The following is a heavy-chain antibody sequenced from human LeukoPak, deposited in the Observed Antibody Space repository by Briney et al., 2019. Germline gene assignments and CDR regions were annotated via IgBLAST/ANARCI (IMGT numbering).Heavy chain of an antibody. J-gene: IGHJ4*02. D-gene: IGHD2-2*01. CDR3: ARQGPGYCGGTSCYGVAY. Sequence: EASVTVSYKASGYTFTSYAMNWVRQAPGQGLEGMGWINNNTGNPTYAQGFTGRFVFSLDTSVNTAYLQISSLKAEDTAVYYCARQGPGYCGGTSCYGVAYWGQGTLVTVSS. V-gene: IGHV7-4-1*02. CDR1: GYTFTSYA. CDR2: INNNTGNP.